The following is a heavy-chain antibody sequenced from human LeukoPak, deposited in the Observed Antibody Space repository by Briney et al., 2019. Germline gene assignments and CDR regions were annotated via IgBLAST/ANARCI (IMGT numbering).Heavy chain of an antibody. CDR2: IRYDGSNK. D-gene: IGHD6-6*01. CDR1: GFTFSSYG. J-gene: IGHJ4*02. CDR3: ARVGIAAPLGCIDY. V-gene: IGHV3-30*02. Sequence: PGGSLRLSCAASGFTFSSYGMHWVRQAPGKGLEWVAFIRYDGSNKYYADSVKGRFTISRDNSKNTLYLQMNSLRAEDTAVYYCARVGIAAPLGCIDYWGQGTLVTVSS.